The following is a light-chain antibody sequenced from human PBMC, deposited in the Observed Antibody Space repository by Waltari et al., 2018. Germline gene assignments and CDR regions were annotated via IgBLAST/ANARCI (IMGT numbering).Light chain of an antibody. Sequence: DIQVTQSPSSLSASVGDRVTVTCRASQDIINYLAWFQQKPGKPPKSLIYSASSMHRGVSDRFSGSGSGTEFPLTITSLQPEDVATYYCQQYSSFPLTFGPGTKVGIK. CDR2: SAS. J-gene: IGKJ3*01. V-gene: IGKV1-16*01. CDR3: QQYSSFPLT. CDR1: QDIINY.